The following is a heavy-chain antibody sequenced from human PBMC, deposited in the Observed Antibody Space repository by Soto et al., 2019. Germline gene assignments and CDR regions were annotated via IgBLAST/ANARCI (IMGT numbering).Heavy chain of an antibody. CDR2: INEDASKK. D-gene: IGHD1-7*01. J-gene: IGHJ6*02. CDR3: ARDHHLSSLRTDITGTTVSGMDV. Sequence: PGGSLRLSCAASGFTFSSYWMNWVRQAPGKGLEWVANINEDASKKYYVDSVKGRFTISRDNAKNSLYLQMNSLRDEDTAVYYCARDHHLSSLRTDITGTTVSGMDVWGQGTTVTVSS. V-gene: IGHV3-7*01. CDR1: GFTFSSYW.